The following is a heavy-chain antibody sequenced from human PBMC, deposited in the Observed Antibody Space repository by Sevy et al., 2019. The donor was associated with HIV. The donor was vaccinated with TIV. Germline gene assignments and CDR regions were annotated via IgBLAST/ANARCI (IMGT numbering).Heavy chain of an antibody. CDR1: GFTFSSYA. D-gene: IGHD1-26*01. CDR3: AKDPRPSPSGSPGYFQH. CDR2: ISGSGGST. V-gene: IGHV3-23*01. J-gene: IGHJ1*01. Sequence: GGSLRLSCAASGFTFSSYAMSWVRQAPGKGLEWVSAISGSGGSTYYADSVKGRFTISRDNSKNTRYLQMNSLRAEDTAVYYCAKDPRPSPSGSPGYFQHWGQGTLVTVSS.